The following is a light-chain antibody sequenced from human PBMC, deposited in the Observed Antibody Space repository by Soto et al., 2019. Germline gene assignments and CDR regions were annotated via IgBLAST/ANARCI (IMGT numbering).Light chain of an antibody. V-gene: IGLV2-23*02. Sequence: QSVLTQPASVSGSPGQSITISCVGTSSDVGNYNFVSWYQQHPDKAPKLMIYEVSKRPSGISDRFSGSKSGNTASLTISGLQAEDEAFYHCSSYAGSRLLVFGGGTKVTVL. J-gene: IGLJ3*02. CDR1: SSDVGNYNF. CDR2: EVS. CDR3: SSYAGSRLLV.